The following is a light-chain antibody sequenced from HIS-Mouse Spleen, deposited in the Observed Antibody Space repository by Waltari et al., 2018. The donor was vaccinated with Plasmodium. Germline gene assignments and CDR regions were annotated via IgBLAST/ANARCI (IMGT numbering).Light chain of an antibody. CDR2: EDS. J-gene: IGLJ3*02. CDR3: YSTDSSGNHRV. V-gene: IGLV3-10*01. CDR1: ALQTKH. Sequence: SYELPQPPSVSVTPGQTARITCPGDALQTKHAYWYQQKSGRAPVLVIYEDSKRPSGIPEIFSGSSSGTRATLTISGAQVEDEADYYCYSTDSSGNHRVFGGGTKLTVL.